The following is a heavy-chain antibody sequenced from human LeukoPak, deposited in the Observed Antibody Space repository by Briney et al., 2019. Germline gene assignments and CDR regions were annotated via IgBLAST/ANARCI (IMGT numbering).Heavy chain of an antibody. D-gene: IGHD1-26*01. CDR1: GYTFTGYY. J-gene: IGHJ4*02. Sequence: ASVNVSCKASGYTFTGYYMHWVRKAPGQGLGWMGWINPNSGGTNYAQKFQGRVTMTRDTSISTAYMELSRLRSDDTAVYYCARVNSGSYYPDYWGQGTLVTVSS. V-gene: IGHV1-2*02. CDR2: INPNSGGT. CDR3: ARVNSGSYYPDY.